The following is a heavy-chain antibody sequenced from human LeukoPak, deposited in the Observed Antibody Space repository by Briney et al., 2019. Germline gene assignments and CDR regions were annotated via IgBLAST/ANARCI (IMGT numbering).Heavy chain of an antibody. V-gene: IGHV3-21*01. D-gene: IGHD2-15*01. CDR3: ARGPQFCSGGSCFGYYFDY. Sequence: GGSLRLSCAASGFTFSRYSMIWVRQPPGKGLEWVSSISASGSHIYYADSVKGRFSISRDSARNSVYVQMSSLRAEDTAVYYCARGPQFCSGGSCFGYYFDYWGQGALVTVSS. CDR2: ISASGSHI. J-gene: IGHJ4*02. CDR1: GFTFSRYS.